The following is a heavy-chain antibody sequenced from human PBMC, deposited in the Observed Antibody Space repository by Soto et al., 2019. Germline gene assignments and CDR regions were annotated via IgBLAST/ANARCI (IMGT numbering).Heavy chain of an antibody. CDR3: AKARKGISPTYAMDV. Sequence: ASVKVSCKASGYTLTGDAMHWVRRAPGQRLEWMGWINPGNGYTKYSQKFQGRVTITRDTSASTAYMEVSSLRSEDTAVYYCAKARKGISPTYAMDVWGQGTTVTVSS. CDR2: INPGNGYT. V-gene: IGHV1-3*01. J-gene: IGHJ6*02. D-gene: IGHD3-10*01. CDR1: GYTLTGDA.